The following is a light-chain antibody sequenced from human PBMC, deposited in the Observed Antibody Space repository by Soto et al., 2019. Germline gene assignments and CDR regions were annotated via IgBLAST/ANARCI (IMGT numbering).Light chain of an antibody. Sequence: QSVLTQHASVSGSPGQSITISCTGTSSDVGGYNYVSWYQQHPGKAPKLMIYDVSNRPSGVSNRFSGSKSGNTASLTISGLQAEDEADYYCSSYTSSSHVVFGGGTKLTVL. CDR2: DVS. V-gene: IGLV2-14*01. CDR1: SSDVGGYNY. CDR3: SSYTSSSHVV. J-gene: IGLJ2*01.